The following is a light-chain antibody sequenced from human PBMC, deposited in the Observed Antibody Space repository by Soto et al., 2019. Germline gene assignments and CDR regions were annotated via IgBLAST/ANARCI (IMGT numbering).Light chain of an antibody. Sequence: EFVLTQSPGTLSLSPGERATLSCRASQTVRNNYLAWYQQKPGQAPRLLIYGASNRATGIPARFSGGGSGTEFTLTISSLEPEDSAVYYCQQRSNWPITFGQGTLLEIK. V-gene: IGKV3-11*01. CDR2: GAS. CDR1: QTVRNNY. J-gene: IGKJ5*01. CDR3: QQRSNWPIT.